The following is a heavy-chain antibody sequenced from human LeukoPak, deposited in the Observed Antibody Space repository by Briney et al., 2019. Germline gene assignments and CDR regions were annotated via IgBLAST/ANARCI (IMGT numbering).Heavy chain of an antibody. V-gene: IGHV1-69*04. CDR1: GGTFSSYA. CDR2: IIPILGIA. D-gene: IGHD5-12*01. CDR3: ARSPRRGYDSIRWFDP. Sequence: SVKVSCKASGGTFSSYAIIWVRQAPGQGLEWMGRIIPILGIANYAQKFQGRVTITADKSTSTAYMELSSLRSEDTAVYYCARSPRRGYDSIRWFDPWGQGTLVTVSS. J-gene: IGHJ5*02.